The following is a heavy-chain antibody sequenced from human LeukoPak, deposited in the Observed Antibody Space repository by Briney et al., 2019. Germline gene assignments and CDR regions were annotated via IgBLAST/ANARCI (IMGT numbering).Heavy chain of an antibody. CDR1: GGTFSSYA. V-gene: IGHV1-69*05. Sequence: SVKVSCKASGGTFSSYAISWVRQAPGQGLEWMGRIIPIFGTANYAQEFQGRVTITTDESTSTAYMELSSLRSEDTAVYYCAREVSSGWPFPFDYWGQGTLVTVS. CDR3: AREVSSGWPFPFDY. J-gene: IGHJ4*02. D-gene: IGHD6-19*01. CDR2: IIPIFGTA.